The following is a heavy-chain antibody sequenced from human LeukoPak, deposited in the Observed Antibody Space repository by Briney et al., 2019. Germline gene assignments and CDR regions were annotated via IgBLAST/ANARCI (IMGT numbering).Heavy chain of an antibody. Sequence: ASVKVSCKASGYTFTSYGISWVRQAPGQGLEWMGWISAYNGNTNYAQELQGRVTMTTDTSTSTAYMELRSLRSDDTAVYYCARDPPYYSSSWYGFDPWGQGTLVTVSS. CDR1: GYTFTSYG. CDR2: ISAYNGNT. V-gene: IGHV1-18*01. D-gene: IGHD6-13*01. CDR3: ARDPPYYSSSWYGFDP. J-gene: IGHJ5*02.